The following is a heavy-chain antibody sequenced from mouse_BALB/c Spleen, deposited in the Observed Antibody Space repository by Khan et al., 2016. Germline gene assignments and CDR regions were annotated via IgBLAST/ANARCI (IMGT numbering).Heavy chain of an antibody. CDR3: ARLGTARSYFDY. CDR1: GYTFSSYW. D-gene: IGHD3-2*01. Sequence: QVQLKQSGAELMKPGASVKISCKAPGYTFSSYWIGWVKQSPGHGLEWIGEILPGSGSTIYNEKFKGKATFTADSSSNTAYMQLSSLTSEDSAVYYCARLGTARSYFDYWGQGTTLTVSS. V-gene: IGHV1-9*01. J-gene: IGHJ2*01. CDR2: ILPGSGST.